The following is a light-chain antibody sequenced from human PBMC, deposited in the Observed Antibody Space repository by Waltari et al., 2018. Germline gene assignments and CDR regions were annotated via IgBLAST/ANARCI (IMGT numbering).Light chain of an antibody. J-gene: IGLJ2*01. Sequence: QSALSQPASVSGSPGQSITISCTGSSSDVGGDDSVSWYQDHPGQAPKVIIYDVNNRPSGVSDRFSGSKSGSTASLTISGLQAEDEANYYSCSQSSYNGVIFGGGTKLTVL. CDR1: SSDVGGDDS. CDR3: CSQSSYNGVI. CDR2: DVN. V-gene: IGLV2-14*03.